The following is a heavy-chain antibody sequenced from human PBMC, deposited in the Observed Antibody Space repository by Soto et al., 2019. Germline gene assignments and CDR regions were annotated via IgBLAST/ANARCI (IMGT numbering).Heavy chain of an antibody. CDR3: ARASGATWLGTIRYYYGMDV. CDR1: GFTFSSYG. CDR2: IWYDGSNK. J-gene: IGHJ6*02. V-gene: IGHV3-33*01. Sequence: GGSLRLSCAASGFTFSSYGMHWVRQAPGKGLEWVAVIWYDGSNKYYADSVKGRLTISRDNSKNTLYLQMNSLRAEDTAVYYCARASGATWLGTIRYYYGMDVWGQGTTVTVSS. D-gene: IGHD1-1*01.